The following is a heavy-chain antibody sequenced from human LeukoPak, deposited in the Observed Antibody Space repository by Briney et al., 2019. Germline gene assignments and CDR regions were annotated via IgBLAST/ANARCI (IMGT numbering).Heavy chain of an antibody. CDR3: AKEAFDY. V-gene: IGHV3-33*06. J-gene: IGHJ4*02. Sequence: GGSLRLSCAASGFTFSSYGMHWVRQAPGKGLEWVAVIWYAGSNKYYADSVKGRFTISRDNSKNTLYLQMNSLRAEDTAVYYCAKEAFDYWGQGTLVTVSS. CDR1: GFTFSSYG. CDR2: IWYAGSNK.